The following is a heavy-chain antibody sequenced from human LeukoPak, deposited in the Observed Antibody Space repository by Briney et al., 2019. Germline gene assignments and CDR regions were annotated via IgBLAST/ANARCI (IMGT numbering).Heavy chain of an antibody. Sequence: SETLCLTCAVHGGPFSGDSWNWIRQPPGVGQEWIAEVNHSGSTNYNPSLKSRVTISVDTAKNQFSLKLRSVTAADTSVYYCARGGYSGSRSRFDYWGQGTLVTVSS. CDR1: GGPFSGDS. D-gene: IGHD5-12*01. V-gene: IGHV4-34*01. CDR2: VNHSGST. J-gene: IGHJ4*02. CDR3: ARGGYSGSRSRFDY.